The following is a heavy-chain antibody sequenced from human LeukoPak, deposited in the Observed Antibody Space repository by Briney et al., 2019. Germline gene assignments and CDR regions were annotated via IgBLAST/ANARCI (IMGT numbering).Heavy chain of an antibody. CDR1: GYTFTSYD. Sequence: ASVKVSCKASGYTFTSYDINWVRQATGQGLEWMGWMNPNSGNTGYAQKSQGRVTMTRNTSISTAYMELSSLRAEDTAVYYCARSRMVRGVIIPSGWFDPWGQGTLVTVSS. CDR2: MNPNSGNT. V-gene: IGHV1-8*01. J-gene: IGHJ5*02. D-gene: IGHD3-10*01. CDR3: ARSRMVRGVIIPSGWFDP.